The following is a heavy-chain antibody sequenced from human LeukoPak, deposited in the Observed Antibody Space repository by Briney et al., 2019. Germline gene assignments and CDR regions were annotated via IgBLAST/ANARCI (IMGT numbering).Heavy chain of an antibody. V-gene: IGHV3-7*01. CDR3: ARGRRPPLDY. CDR2: IKQDGSEK. Sequence: GGSLRLSCAASGFSFSSYWMSWVRQAPGKGLEWVANIKQDGSEKSYVDSVKGRFAISRDNAWNSLYLQMNSLRAEDTAVYYCARGRRPPLDYWGQGTLVTVSS. CDR1: GFSFSSYW. D-gene: IGHD6-25*01. J-gene: IGHJ4*02.